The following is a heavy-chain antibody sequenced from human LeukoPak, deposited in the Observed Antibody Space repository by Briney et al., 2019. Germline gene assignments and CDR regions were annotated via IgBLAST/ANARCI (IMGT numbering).Heavy chain of an antibody. V-gene: IGHV4-4*02. CDR1: GGSISSSNW. D-gene: IGHD3-10*01. CDR2: INHSGST. CDR3: ARRGVLRRVWFDP. J-gene: IGHJ5*02. Sequence: PSGTLSLTCAVSGGSISSSNWWSWIRQPPGKGLEWIGEINHSGSTNYNPSLKSRVTISVDTSKNQFSLKLSSVTAADTAVYYCARRGVLRRVWFDPWGQGTLVTVSS.